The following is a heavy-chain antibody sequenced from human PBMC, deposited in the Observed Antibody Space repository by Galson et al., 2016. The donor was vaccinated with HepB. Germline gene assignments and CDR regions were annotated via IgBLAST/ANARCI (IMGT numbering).Heavy chain of an antibody. V-gene: IGHV3-48*04. CDR3: AKGTTLQVHFGYFDH. CDR2: IGSSSATI. D-gene: IGHD1/OR15-1a*01. CDR1: GFTFSSYS. Sequence: SLRLSCAASGFTFSSYSMNWVRQAPGKGLEWISYIGSSSATIFYADSVKGRFTISRDDAKNSLYLRMTSLRVEDTAVYYCAKGTTLQVHFGYFDHWGQGTLVTVSS. J-gene: IGHJ4*02.